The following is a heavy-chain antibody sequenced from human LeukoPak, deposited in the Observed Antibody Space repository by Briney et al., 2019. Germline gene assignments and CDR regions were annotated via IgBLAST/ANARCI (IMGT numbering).Heavy chain of an antibody. CDR1: GFTFRSYA. CDR3: VKETSRGTSGSPPDI. D-gene: IGHD3-10*01. J-gene: IGHJ3*02. CDR2: ISGSDDST. Sequence: QPGGSLRLSCAASGFTFRSYAMNWIRQVPGKGLEWVSSISGSDDSTHYADSVKGRFSISRDNSKNTLDLQMNSLRVEDTAVYYCVKETSRGTSGSPPDIWGQGTMVTVSS. V-gene: IGHV3-23*01.